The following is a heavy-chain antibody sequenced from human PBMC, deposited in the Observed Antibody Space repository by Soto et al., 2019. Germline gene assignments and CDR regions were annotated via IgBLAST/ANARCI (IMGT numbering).Heavy chain of an antibody. CDR1: GFTFSDYA. J-gene: IGHJ4*02. V-gene: IGHV3-30*03. CDR3: ARGGRQWLVTSDFNY. D-gene: IGHD6-19*01. Sequence: VQLVESGGGVVQPGRSLRLSCAASGFTFSDYAMHWVRQAPGKGLEWVAVVSHDGRNTHYADSVKGRFTISRDSSKNPVSLELTSRRAGDTVVYYCARGGRQWLVTSDFNYWGQGALVTVSS. CDR2: VSHDGRNT.